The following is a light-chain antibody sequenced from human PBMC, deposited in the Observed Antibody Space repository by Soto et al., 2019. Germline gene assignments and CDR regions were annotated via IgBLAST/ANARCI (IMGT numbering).Light chain of an antibody. CDR3: SSYTSSSLYV. CDR1: TGAVTNGHY. V-gene: IGLV7-46*01. J-gene: IGLJ1*01. CDR2: DTT. Sequence: QAVVTQEPSLTVSPGGTVTLTCGSSTGAVTNGHYPYWFQQKPGQAPRTLIYDTTNRHSWTPARFSGSLLGGKAALTLSGAQPEDEADYYCSSYTSSSLYVFGTGTKVTVL.